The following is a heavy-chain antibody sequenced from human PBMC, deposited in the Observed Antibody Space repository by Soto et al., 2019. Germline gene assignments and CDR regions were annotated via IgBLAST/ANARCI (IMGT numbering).Heavy chain of an antibody. V-gene: IGHV1-69*02. D-gene: IGHD5-12*01. CDR2: IIPILGIA. J-gene: IGHJ6*02. CDR3: ASSVAKYYYYDMDV. Sequence: ASVKVSCKASGGTFSSYTISWVRQAPGQGLEWMGRIIPILGIANYAQKFQGRVTITADESTSTAYMELSSLRSEDTAVYYCASSVAKYYYYDMDVWGQGTTVTVSS. CDR1: GGTFSSYT.